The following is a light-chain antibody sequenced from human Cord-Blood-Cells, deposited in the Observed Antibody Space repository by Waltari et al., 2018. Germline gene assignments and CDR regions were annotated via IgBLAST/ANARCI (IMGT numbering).Light chain of an antibody. CDR2: EVS. CDR3: CSYAGSRV. Sequence: QSALTQPASVSGSPGQSITIPCNGTSSNAGSYNLVSWYQQHPGKAPKLMIYEVSKRPSGVSNRFSGSKSGNTASLTISGLQAEDEADYYCCSYAGSRVFGGGTKLTVL. CDR1: SSNAGSYNL. J-gene: IGLJ2*01. V-gene: IGLV2-23*02.